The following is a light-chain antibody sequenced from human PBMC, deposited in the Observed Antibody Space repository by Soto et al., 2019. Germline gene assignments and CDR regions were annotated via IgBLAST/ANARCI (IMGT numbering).Light chain of an antibody. CDR1: QSVSSY. CDR2: DAS. V-gene: IGKV3-11*01. J-gene: IGKJ5*01. CDR3: QQRSNWFT. Sequence: EIVLTQSPATLSLSPGERAPLSCRASQSVSSYLAWYQQKPGQAPRLLIYDASNRATGIPARFSGSGSGTDFTLSISRLEPEDFAVYYCQQRSNWFTFGQGTRLEI.